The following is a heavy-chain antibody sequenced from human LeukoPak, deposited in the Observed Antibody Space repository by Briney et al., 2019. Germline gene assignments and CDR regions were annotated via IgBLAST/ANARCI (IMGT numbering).Heavy chain of an antibody. D-gene: IGHD3-22*01. J-gene: IGHJ4*02. Sequence: PSETLSLTCTVSGGSISSYYWSWIRQPPGKGLEWIGYIYYSGSTNYNPSLKSRVTISVDTSKNQFSLKLSSVTAADTAVYYCARAVHYYDSSGYYYGEFDYWGQGTLVTVSS. CDR3: ARAVHYYDSSGYYYGEFDY. V-gene: IGHV4-59*01. CDR2: IYYSGST. CDR1: GGSISSYY.